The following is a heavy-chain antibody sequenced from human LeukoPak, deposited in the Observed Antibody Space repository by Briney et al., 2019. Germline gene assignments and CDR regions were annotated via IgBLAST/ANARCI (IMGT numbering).Heavy chain of an antibody. D-gene: IGHD3-16*01. J-gene: IGHJ4*02. CDR1: GFTLPNYA. V-gene: IGHV3-21*01. CDR2: ISSGSVYI. Sequence: GGSLRLSCAASGFTLPNYAMNWVRQAPGKGLEWVSSISSGSVYIHYADSVKGRFTISRDNAKNSVYLQMDSLTTEDTGVYFCARGGGNAEYWGQGTLVTVSS. CDR3: ARGGGNAEY.